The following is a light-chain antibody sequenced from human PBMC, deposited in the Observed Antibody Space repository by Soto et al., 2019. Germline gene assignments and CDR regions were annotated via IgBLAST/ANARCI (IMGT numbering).Light chain of an antibody. V-gene: IGLV1-47*01. J-gene: IGLJ7*01. Sequence: QTVVTQPPSASGTPGQSVIISCSGSSSNIGNNLVYWYQQVPGMAPKLLIYANSQRPSGVPDRFSGSKSGTSASLAISGLRSEDEADYYCVAWDDSLRCAIFGGGTQLTVL. CDR1: SSNIGNNL. CDR2: ANS. CDR3: VAWDDSLRCAI.